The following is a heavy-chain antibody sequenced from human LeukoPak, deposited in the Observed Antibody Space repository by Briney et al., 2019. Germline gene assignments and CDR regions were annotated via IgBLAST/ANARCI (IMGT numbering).Heavy chain of an antibody. CDR3: ASSPGIAAAGNLGVLDY. Sequence: ASVKVSCKASGGTFSSYAISWVRQAPGQGLEWMGRIIPILGIANYAQKFQGRVTITADKSTSTAYMELSSLRSEDTAVYYCASSPGIAAAGNLGVLDYWGQGTLVTVSS. D-gene: IGHD6-13*01. J-gene: IGHJ4*02. CDR2: IIPILGIA. CDR1: GGTFSSYA. V-gene: IGHV1-69*04.